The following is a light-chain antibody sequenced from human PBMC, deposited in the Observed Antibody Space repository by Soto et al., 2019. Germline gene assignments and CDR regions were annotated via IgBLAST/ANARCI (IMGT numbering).Light chain of an antibody. CDR1: QSVLYSSNNKNY. CDR2: WAS. V-gene: IGKV4-1*01. J-gene: IGKJ4*01. Sequence: DIVMTQSPDSLAVSLGERATINCKSSQSVLYSSNNKNYLAWYQQKPGQPPKLLIYWASTRESGVPDRFSGSRSGTYFTLNISSLQAEDVAVYYCQQYYSTPLTFGGGTKVESK. CDR3: QQYYSTPLT.